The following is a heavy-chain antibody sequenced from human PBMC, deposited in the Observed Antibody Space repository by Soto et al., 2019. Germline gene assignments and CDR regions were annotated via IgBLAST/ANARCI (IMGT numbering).Heavy chain of an antibody. V-gene: IGHV3-30-3*01. CDR2: ISENGDRQ. J-gene: IGHJ4*02. CDR3: ARRLATTVSALGY. CDR1: GLTFTSSS. Sequence: GGSLRLSCTASGLTFTSSSFHWVRQAPGKGLEWVAVISENGDRQYSTESVRGRFLISRDSSKNTVYLQMNSLRPEDTGVYFCARRLATTVSALGYWGQGALVTVSS. D-gene: IGHD4-17*01.